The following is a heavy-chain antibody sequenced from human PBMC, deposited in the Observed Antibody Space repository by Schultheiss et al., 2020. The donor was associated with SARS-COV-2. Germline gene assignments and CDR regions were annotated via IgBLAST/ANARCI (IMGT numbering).Heavy chain of an antibody. CDR3: AREGGDGAYYDFWSGYTEYYYGMDV. J-gene: IGHJ6*02. CDR2: ISYDGSNK. Sequence: GESLKISCAASGFTFSSYGMHWVRQAPGKGLEWVAVISYDGSNKYYADSVKGRFTISRDNAKNSLYLQMNSLRAEDTALYHCAREGGDGAYYDFWSGYTEYYYGMDVWGQGTTVTVSS. V-gene: IGHV3-30*12. CDR1: GFTFSSYG. D-gene: IGHD3-3*01.